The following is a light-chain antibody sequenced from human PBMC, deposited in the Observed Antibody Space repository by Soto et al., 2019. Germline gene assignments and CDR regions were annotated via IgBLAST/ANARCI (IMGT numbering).Light chain of an antibody. CDR2: AAS. CDR1: QSVGSK. Sequence: EIVMTQSPATLSVSPGERATLSCRASQSVGSKLSWYQQKPGQAPRLLIYAASTRATGIPARFSGGGSGTEFTLTISSLQSEDFAVYYCQQYNNWSRTFGQGTKVDI. V-gene: IGKV3-15*01. J-gene: IGKJ1*01. CDR3: QQYNNWSRT.